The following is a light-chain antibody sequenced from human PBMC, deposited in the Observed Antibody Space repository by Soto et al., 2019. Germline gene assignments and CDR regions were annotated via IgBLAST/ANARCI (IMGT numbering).Light chain of an antibody. CDR1: QSISSY. V-gene: IGKV1-39*01. CDR2: AAS. J-gene: IGKJ1*01. Sequence: DIHMTQSPSSLSASVGNRFPITCRASQSISSYLNWYQQKPGKAPKLLIYAASSLQSGVPSRFSGSGSGTDFTLTISSMKPEDFETYYCQQSYSNLWTFGQGTKVDIK. CDR3: QQSYSNLWT.